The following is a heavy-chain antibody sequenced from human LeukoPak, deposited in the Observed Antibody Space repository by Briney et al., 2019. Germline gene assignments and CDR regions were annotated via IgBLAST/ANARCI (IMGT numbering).Heavy chain of an antibody. CDR3: AALWGYGHENFGY. CDR1: GYTFTCSY. V-gene: IGHV1-2*02. Sequence: ASVKVSCKASGYTFTCSYMHWVRQAPGQGLEWMGWVNPHSGVTHYAQKFQGRVTMTRDTSISTAYMEVSRLRSDDTAVYYCAALWGYGHENFGYWGQGTLVTVSS. J-gene: IGHJ4*02. D-gene: IGHD5-18*01. CDR2: VNPHSGVT.